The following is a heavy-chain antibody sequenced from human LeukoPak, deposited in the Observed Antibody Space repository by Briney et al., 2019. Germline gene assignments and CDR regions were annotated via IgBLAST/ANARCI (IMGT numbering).Heavy chain of an antibody. CDR1: GASISSYY. CDR2: IYTSGST. CDR3: ARGRYIYGSPDDAFDI. V-gene: IGHV4-4*07. D-gene: IGHD5-18*01. J-gene: IGHJ3*02. Sequence: KPSETLSLTCTVSGASISSYYWSWIRQPAGKGLEWIGRIYTSGSTNYNPSLKSRGTMSVDTSKNQFSLKLSSVTAADTAVYYCARGRYIYGSPDDAFDIWGQGTMVTVSS.